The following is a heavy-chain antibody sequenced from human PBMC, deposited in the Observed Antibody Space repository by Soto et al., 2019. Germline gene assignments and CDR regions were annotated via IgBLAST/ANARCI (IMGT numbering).Heavy chain of an antibody. D-gene: IGHD3-10*01. CDR2: IHHSGDT. Sequence: QVQLQQWGEGRLKPSETLSLTCAVYGGSFSDYYWRWIRQPPGKGLEWIGEIHHSGDTNYNPSLKSRVAISVDTSKNQFSLNLSSVTAADTAVYYCARVRRIRSYWYFDLWGRGTLVTVSS. V-gene: IGHV4-34*01. J-gene: IGHJ2*01. CDR1: GGSFSDYY. CDR3: ARVRRIRSYWYFDL.